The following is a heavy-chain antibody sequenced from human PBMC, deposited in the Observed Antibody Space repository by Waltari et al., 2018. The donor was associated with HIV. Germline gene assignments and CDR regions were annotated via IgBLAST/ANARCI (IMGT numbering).Heavy chain of an antibody. CDR2: INCSSSYI. D-gene: IGHD6-13*01. Sequence: EVQLVESGGGLVKPGGSLRLSCAASGFTFSSYNMNWVRQAPGKGRGGVSFINCSSSYIYYAGSVKGRCNISRDNAKNSLNLQMNSLRAEDTAVYYCARDSLRGIGADGNWFDPWGQGTLVTVSS. J-gene: IGHJ5*02. CDR3: ARDSLRGIGADGNWFDP. CDR1: GFTFSSYN. V-gene: IGHV3-21*05.